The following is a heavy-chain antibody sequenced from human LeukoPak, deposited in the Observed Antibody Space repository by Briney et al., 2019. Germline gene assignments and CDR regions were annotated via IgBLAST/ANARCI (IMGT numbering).Heavy chain of an antibody. D-gene: IGHD3-22*01. CDR3: TTGTFTYYYDSSGYYH. Sequence: GGSLRLSCAASGFTFSNAWMSWVRQAPGKGLEWVGRIKSKTDGGTTDYAAPVKGRFTISRDDSKNTLYLQMNSLKTEDTAVYYCTTGTFTYYYDSSGYYHWGQGTLVTVSS. V-gene: IGHV3-15*01. J-gene: IGHJ5*02. CDR2: IKSKTDGGTT. CDR1: GFTFSNAW.